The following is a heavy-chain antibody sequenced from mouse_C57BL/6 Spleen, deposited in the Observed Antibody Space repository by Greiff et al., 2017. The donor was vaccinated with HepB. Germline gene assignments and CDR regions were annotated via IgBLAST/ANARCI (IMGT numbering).Heavy chain of an antibody. CDR2: ISDGGSYT. CDR3: AREDNFLFAY. V-gene: IGHV5-4*01. J-gene: IGHJ3*01. D-gene: IGHD1-3*01. CDR1: GFSFSSYA. Sequence: EVQGVESGGGLVKPGGSLKLSCAASGFSFSSYAMSWVRQTPEKRLEWVATISDGGSYTYYPVNVKGRFTISRDNAKNNLYLQMSHLKSEDTAMYYCAREDNFLFAYWGQGTLVTVSA.